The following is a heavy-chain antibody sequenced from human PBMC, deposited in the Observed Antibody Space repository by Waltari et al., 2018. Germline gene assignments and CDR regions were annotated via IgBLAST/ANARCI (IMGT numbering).Heavy chain of an antibody. CDR1: VGSISSYY. D-gene: IGHD4-17*01. CDR3: ARESKMENGDYLYYFDY. V-gene: IGHV4-4*07. Sequence: QVQLQESGPGLVKPSETLSLTCTVSVGSISSYYWSWIRQPAGKGLEWIGRIYTSGSTNYNPSLKSRVTMSVDTSKNQFSLKLSSVTAADTAVYYCARESKMENGDYLYYFDYWGQGTLVTVSS. J-gene: IGHJ4*02. CDR2: IYTSGST.